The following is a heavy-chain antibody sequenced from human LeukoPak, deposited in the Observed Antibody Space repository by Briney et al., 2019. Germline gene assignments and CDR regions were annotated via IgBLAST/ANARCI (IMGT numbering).Heavy chain of an antibody. D-gene: IGHD7-27*01. J-gene: IGHJ4*02. V-gene: IGHV1-2*02. CDR2: INPNSGGT. CDR1: GYTFTGYY. CDR3: ARDHNWGPDY. Sequence: EASVKVSCKASGYTFTGYYIHWVRQAPGQGLEWMGWINPNSGGTNYAQKFQGRVTMTRDTSISTAYMELSRLTSDDTAVYYCARDHNWGPDYWGQGTLVSVSS.